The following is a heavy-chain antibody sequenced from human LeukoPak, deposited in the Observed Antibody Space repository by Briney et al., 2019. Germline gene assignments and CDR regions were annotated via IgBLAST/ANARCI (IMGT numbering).Heavy chain of an antibody. D-gene: IGHD2-15*01. V-gene: IGHV1-2*02. J-gene: IGHJ3*02. CDR1: GYTFTGYY. Sequence: ASVKVSCKASGYTFTGYYMHWVRQAPGQGLEWMGWINPNSGGTNYAQKFQGRVTMTRDTSISTAYMELSRLRSDDTAVYYCARVVGLVAATDEAFDIWGQGTMVTVSS. CDR2: INPNSGGT. CDR3: ARVVGLVAATDEAFDI.